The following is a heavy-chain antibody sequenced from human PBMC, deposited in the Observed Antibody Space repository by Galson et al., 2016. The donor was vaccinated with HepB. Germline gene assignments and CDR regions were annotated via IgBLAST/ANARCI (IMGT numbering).Heavy chain of an antibody. Sequence: LRLSCAVSGFSVSTNYMSWVRQAPGKGLEWVSVIYGGGDTFYSDSVKGRFTISRDNSKNTVFLQMNSLRAEDTAVYYCARTTLDYLDHWGQGALVSVSS. J-gene: IGHJ4*02. CDR2: IYGGGDT. D-gene: IGHD1-1*01. V-gene: IGHV3-53*01. CDR3: ARTTLDYLDH. CDR1: GFSVSTNY.